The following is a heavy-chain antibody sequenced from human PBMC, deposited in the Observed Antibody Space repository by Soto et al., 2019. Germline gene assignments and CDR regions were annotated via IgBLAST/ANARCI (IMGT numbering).Heavy chain of an antibody. CDR3: ARVGVATITLDY. J-gene: IGHJ4*02. D-gene: IGHD5-12*01. V-gene: IGHV1-69*12. CDR1: GGTFSSYA. CDR2: IIPIFGTA. Sequence: QVQLVQSGAEVKKSGSSVKVACKASGGTFSSYAISWVRQAPGQGLEWMGGIIPIFGTANYAQKFQGRVTITADESTSTAYMELSSLRSEDTAVYYCARVGVATITLDYWGQGTLVTVSS.